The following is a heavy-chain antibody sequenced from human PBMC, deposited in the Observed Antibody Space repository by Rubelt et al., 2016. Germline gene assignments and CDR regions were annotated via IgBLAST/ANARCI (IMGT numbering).Heavy chain of an antibody. Sequence: QLQLVQSGAEVKKPGASVKVSCKASGYTFTSYGISWVRQAPGQGLEWMGWISAYNGNTNYAQKLQGRVTMTPDTPTSTAYMELRSLRLDDTAMYFWARGYCSSANCLFNWFDPWGQGPLVTVSS. J-gene: IGHJ5*02. CDR2: ISAYNGNT. CDR3: ARGYCSSANCLFNWFDP. CDR1: GYTFTSYG. V-gene: IGHV1-18*01. D-gene: IGHD2-2*01.